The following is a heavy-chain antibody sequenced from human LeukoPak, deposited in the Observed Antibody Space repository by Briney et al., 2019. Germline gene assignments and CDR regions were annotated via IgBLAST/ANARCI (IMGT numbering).Heavy chain of an antibody. CDR3: ARERRTVAPYNWFDP. CDR2: ISPYSGNT. CDR1: GYTFTNDG. Sequence: GASVKVSCKVSGYTFTNDGITWVRQAPGQGLEWVGWISPYSGNTNYAQNFQGRVTMTTDTSTSTAYMDLRSLRSDDTAVYYCARERRTVAPYNWFDPWGQGTLVTVSS. V-gene: IGHV1-18*01. J-gene: IGHJ5*02. D-gene: IGHD2-15*01.